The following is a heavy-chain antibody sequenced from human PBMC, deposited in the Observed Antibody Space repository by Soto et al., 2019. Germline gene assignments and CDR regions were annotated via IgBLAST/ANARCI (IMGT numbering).Heavy chain of an antibody. J-gene: IGHJ5*02. CDR2: IDPSDSYT. CDR3: ARQGRKDIVLMVPDP. CDR1: GYSFTSYW. D-gene: IGHD2-8*01. V-gene: IGHV5-10-1*01. Sequence: LKISCKGSGYSFTSYWISWVRQMPGKGLEWMGRIDPSDSYTNYSPSFQGHVTISADKSISTAYLQWSSLKASDTAMYYCARQGRKDIVLMVPDPWGQGILVTVSS.